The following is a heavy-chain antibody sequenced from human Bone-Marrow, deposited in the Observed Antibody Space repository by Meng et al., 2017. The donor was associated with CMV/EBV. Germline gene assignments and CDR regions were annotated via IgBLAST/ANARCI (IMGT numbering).Heavy chain of an antibody. D-gene: IGHD6-13*01. V-gene: IGHV3-7*01. CDR1: GFTFSSYW. CDR2: IKQDGSEK. J-gene: IGHJ4*02. Sequence: GESLKISCAASGFTFSSYWMSWVRQAPGKGLEWVANIKQDGSEKYYVDSVKGRFTISRDNAKNSLYLKRNSLRAEDTAVYYCARVQRGYSSSWTSFDYWGQGTLVTVSS. CDR3: ARVQRGYSSSWTSFDY.